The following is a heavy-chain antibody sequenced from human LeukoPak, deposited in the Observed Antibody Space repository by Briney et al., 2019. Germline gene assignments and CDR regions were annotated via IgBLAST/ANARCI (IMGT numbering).Heavy chain of an antibody. CDR1: GFTFSSYG. Sequence: PGGSLRLSCAASGFTFSSYGMHWVRQAPGKGLEWVAVISYDGSNKYYADSVKGRFTISRDNSKNTLYLQMNSLRAEDTAVYYCAKSYYDYVWGSYRSDYWGQGTLVTVSS. CDR3: AKSYYDYVWGSYRSDY. D-gene: IGHD3-16*02. V-gene: IGHV3-30*18. CDR2: ISYDGSNK. J-gene: IGHJ4*02.